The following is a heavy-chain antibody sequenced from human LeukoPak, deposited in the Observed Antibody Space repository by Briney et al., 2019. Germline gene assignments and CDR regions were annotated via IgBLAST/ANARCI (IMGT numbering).Heavy chain of an antibody. Sequence: HSGGSLRLSCAASGFTFSSYTMIWVRQASRKGLEWVSSVSSGSSTIYYADSVKGRFTISRDNAKNSLYLQMNSLRAEDTAVYFCARARASTSNLGYFDYWGQGTLVTVSP. CDR2: VSSGSSTI. V-gene: IGHV3-48*01. CDR1: GFTFSSYT. CDR3: ARARASTSNLGYFDY. D-gene: IGHD1-26*01. J-gene: IGHJ4*02.